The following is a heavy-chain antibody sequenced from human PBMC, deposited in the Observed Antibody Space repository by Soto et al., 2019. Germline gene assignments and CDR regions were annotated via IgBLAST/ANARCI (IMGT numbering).Heavy chain of an antibody. J-gene: IGHJ6*02. CDR2: TSAYNGNT. CDR3: ARRQWLVGGYYYGLDV. V-gene: IGHV1-18*01. CDR1: GYTFTSYG. D-gene: IGHD6-19*01. Sequence: QVQLVQSGAEVKKPGASVKVSCKASGYTFTSYGISWVRQAPGQGLEWMGWTSAYNGNTNYARKLQGRVTMTTDTSTSTAYMELTSLRSDDTAVYYCARRQWLVGGYYYGLDVWGQGTTVTVSS.